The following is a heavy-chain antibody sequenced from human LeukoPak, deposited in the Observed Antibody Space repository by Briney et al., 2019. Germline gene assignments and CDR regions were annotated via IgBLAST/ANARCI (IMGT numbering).Heavy chain of an antibody. CDR1: GYTFTSYG. CDR2: ISAYNGNT. Sequence: ASVKVSCKASGYTFTSYGISWVRQAPGQGLEWMGWISAYNGNTNYAQKLQGRVTMTTDTSTSTAYMELRSLRSDDTAVYYCARDGSYYDSSGYYPGAIAFDIWGQGTMVTVSS. CDR3: ARDGSYYDSSGYYPGAIAFDI. J-gene: IGHJ3*02. V-gene: IGHV1-18*01. D-gene: IGHD3-22*01.